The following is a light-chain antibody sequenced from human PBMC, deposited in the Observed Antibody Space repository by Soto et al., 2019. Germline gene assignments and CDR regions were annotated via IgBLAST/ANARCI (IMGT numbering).Light chain of an antibody. V-gene: IGLV2-14*01. Sequence: QSALTQPASVSGSPGQSITISCTGTSSDVGGYNYVSWYQQHPGKAPKLMIYDVSNRPSGVSNRFSGSKSGNTASLTISGLQAEDEADYYCSSYAGSNNFDVFGTGTKVTGL. CDR1: SSDVGGYNY. CDR2: DVS. J-gene: IGLJ1*01. CDR3: SSYAGSNNFDV.